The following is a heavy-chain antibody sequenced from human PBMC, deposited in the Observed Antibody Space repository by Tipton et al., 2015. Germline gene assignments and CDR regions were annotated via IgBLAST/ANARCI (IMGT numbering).Heavy chain of an antibody. Sequence: SLRLSCAASGFTFSFYAMNWVRQAPGKGLEWVSTISSSGITTYYADSVKGRFTISRDNSKNTLYLQMNSLRAEDTAVYYCAKVYYDSSGYYEPDAFDIWGHGTMVTVSS. CDR2: ISSSGITT. D-gene: IGHD3-22*01. V-gene: IGHV3-23*01. CDR1: GFTFSFYA. J-gene: IGHJ3*02. CDR3: AKVYYDSSGYYEPDAFDI.